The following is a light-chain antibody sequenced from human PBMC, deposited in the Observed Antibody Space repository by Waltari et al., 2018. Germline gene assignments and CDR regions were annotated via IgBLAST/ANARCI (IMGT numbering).Light chain of an antibody. V-gene: IGLV2-11*01. CDR1: SSDVGGYMY. Sequence: QSALTQPRSVSGSPGPLVTISCTGTSSDVGGYMYVSWYQQRPGQAPKLLIIALTHRPSRVPARFSGSKSGNTASLTITGLQAEDEADYYCCSDADGNTYLFGTGTFVTVL. CDR3: CSDADGNTYL. CDR2: ALT. J-gene: IGLJ1*01.